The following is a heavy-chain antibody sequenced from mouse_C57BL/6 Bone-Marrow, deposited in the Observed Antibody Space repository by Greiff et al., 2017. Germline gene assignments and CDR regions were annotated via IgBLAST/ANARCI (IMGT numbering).Heavy chain of an antibody. V-gene: IGHV7-3*01. CDR1: GITFTDYY. Sequence: EVQRVESGGGLVQPGGSLSLSCAASGITFTDYYMSWVRQPPGKALEWLGFIRNKANGYTTEYSASVKGRFTISRDNSQSILYLQMNALRAEDSATYYCARYYYGSSSYYYAMDYWGQGTSVTVSS. CDR2: IRNKANGYTT. J-gene: IGHJ4*01. CDR3: ARYYYGSSSYYYAMDY. D-gene: IGHD1-1*01.